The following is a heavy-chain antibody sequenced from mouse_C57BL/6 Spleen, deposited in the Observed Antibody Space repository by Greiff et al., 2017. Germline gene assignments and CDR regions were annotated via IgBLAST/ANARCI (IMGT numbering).Heavy chain of an antibody. J-gene: IGHJ3*01. D-gene: IGHD1-1*01. Sequence: EVKLVESGPGLVKPSQSLSLTCSVTGYSITSGYYWNWIRQFPGNKLEWMGYISYDGSNNYNPSLKNRISITRDTSKNQFFLKLNSVTTEDTATYYCASDDYGSSPRFAYWGQGTLVTVSA. CDR1: GYSITSGYY. CDR2: ISYDGSN. V-gene: IGHV3-6*01. CDR3: ASDDYGSSPRFAY.